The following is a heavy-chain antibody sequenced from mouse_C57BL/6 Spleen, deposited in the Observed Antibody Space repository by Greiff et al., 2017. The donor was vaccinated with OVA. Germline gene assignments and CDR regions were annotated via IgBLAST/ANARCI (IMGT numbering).Heavy chain of an antibody. V-gene: IGHV6-6*01. CDR3: TRYDYDVGAMDY. D-gene: IGHD2-4*01. Sequence: EVQLQESGGGLVQPGGSMKLSCAASGFTFSDAWMDWVRQSPEKGLEWVAEIRNKANNHATYYAESVKGRFTISRDDSKSSVYLQMNSLRAEDTGIYYCTRYDYDVGAMDYWGQGTSVTVSS. CDR2: IRNKANNHAT. J-gene: IGHJ4*01. CDR1: GFTFSDAW.